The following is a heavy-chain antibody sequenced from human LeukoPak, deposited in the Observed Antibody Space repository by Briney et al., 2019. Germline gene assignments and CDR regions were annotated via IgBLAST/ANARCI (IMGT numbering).Heavy chain of an antibody. CDR3: ARAQRYYDFWSGYYPPSYFDY. CDR2: IYYSGST. CDR1: GGSISSYY. D-gene: IGHD3-3*01. J-gene: IGHJ4*02. Sequence: PSETLSLTCTVSGGSISSYYWSWIRQPPGKGLEWIGYIYYSGSTNYNPSLKNRVTISVDTSKNQFSLKLSSVTAADTAVYYCARAQRYYDFWSGYYPPSYFDYWGQGTLVTVSS. V-gene: IGHV4-59*01.